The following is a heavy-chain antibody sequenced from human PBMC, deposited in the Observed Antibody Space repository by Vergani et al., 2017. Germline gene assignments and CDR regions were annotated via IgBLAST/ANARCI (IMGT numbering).Heavy chain of an antibody. D-gene: IGHD2-15*01. CDR2: IHHSVDT. CDR3: ASKRGACRAAYCHSYDF. V-gene: IGHV4-38-2*01. Sequence: QVQLQESGPGLVKPSETLTLTCDVSDSSIMTNPYWGWFRQSPGKGLEWIGCIHHSVDTHYNSSLKSRVSISIVSSSKFSLSLTSVTAADTAIYYCASKRGACRAAYCHSYDFWGPGTLVGVSS. CDR1: DSSIMTNPY. J-gene: IGHJ4*02.